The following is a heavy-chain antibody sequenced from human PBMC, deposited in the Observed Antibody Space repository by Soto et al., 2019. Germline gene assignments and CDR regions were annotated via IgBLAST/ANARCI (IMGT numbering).Heavy chain of an antibody. J-gene: IGHJ4*02. CDR1: GITLSTFA. Sequence: GGSLRLSCAVSGITLSTFAMTWVRQAPGKGLECVSGIVGSGSQIHYADSVKGRFTISKDNSKNTLYLQMNSLRAEDTAVYYCAKDPFYDFWSGYSYFDYWGQGTLVTVSS. CDR3: AKDPFYDFWSGYSYFDY. CDR2: IVGSGSQI. D-gene: IGHD3-3*01. V-gene: IGHV3-23*01.